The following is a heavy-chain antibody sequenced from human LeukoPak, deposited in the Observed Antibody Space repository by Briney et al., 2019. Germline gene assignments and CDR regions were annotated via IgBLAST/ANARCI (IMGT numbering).Heavy chain of an antibody. D-gene: IGHD3-3*01. J-gene: IGHJ4*02. CDR3: ARDREYYDFWSRYYYFDY. Sequence: GASVKVFCKASGYTFTSYYMHWVRQAPGQGLEWMGIINPSGGSTSYAQKFQGRVTMTRDTSTSTVYMELSSLRSEDTAVYYCARDREYYDFWSRYYYFDYWGQGTLVTVSS. CDR1: GYTFTSYY. CDR2: INPSGGST. V-gene: IGHV1-46*03.